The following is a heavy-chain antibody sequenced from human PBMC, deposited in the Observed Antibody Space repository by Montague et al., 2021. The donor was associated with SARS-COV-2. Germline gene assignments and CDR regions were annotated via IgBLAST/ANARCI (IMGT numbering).Heavy chain of an antibody. V-gene: IGHV6-1*01. D-gene: IGHD2-2*01. CDR3: ARIPVGSKYYFDF. CDR1: GVSVSSNLAT. J-gene: IGHJ4*02. Sequence: CAISGVSVSSNLATWNWIRQSPSRGLEWLGRTYYRSKWYNDYAESVKSRITIDPDTSKHQFSLHLNSVTPEDTAVYYCARIPVGSKYYFDFWGQGTLVTVSS. CDR2: TYYRSKWYN.